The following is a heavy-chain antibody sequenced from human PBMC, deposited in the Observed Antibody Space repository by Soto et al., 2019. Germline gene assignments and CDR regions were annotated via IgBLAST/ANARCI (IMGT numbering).Heavy chain of an antibody. J-gene: IGHJ6*02. CDR1: GFTFSSYA. CDR3: AKDRRYYYGMAG. Sequence: GWSLRLSCAASGFTFSSYAMSWVRQAPGKGLEWVSAISGSGGSTYYADSVKGRFTISRDNSKNTLYLQMNSLRAEDTAVYYCAKDRRYYYGMAGWGQGTTVTVSS. CDR2: ISGSGGST. D-gene: IGHD5-12*01. V-gene: IGHV3-23*01.